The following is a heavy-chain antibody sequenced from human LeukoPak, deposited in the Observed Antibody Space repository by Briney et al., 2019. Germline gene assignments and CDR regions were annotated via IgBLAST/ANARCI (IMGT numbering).Heavy chain of an antibody. CDR3: AREGSYGSGSYFPFDY. Sequence: PSETLSLTCTVSGGSINDYYWSWIRQPPGEGLEWIGNIYYSGTTSYNPSLESRVIISVDTSKNQFSLKLNSVTASDTAVYYCAREGSYGSGSYFPFDYWGQGTLVTVSP. CDR1: GGSINDYY. J-gene: IGHJ4*02. V-gene: IGHV4-59*12. D-gene: IGHD3-10*01. CDR2: IYYSGTT.